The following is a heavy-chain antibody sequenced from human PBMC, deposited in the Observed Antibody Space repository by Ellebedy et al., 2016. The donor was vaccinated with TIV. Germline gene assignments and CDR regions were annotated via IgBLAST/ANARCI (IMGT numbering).Heavy chain of an antibody. CDR2: IDYRGST. V-gene: IGHV4-34*01. CDR1: GASFGGYY. CDR3: ARLYGSGSNP. J-gene: IGHJ5*02. D-gene: IGHD3-10*01. Sequence: MPGGSLRLSCAVYGASFGGYYWSWIRQTPGKGLEWIGEIDYRGSTKYNPSLKSRVVMSIDTSKNQFSLKLTSVTAADTAVYYCARLYGSGSNPWGQGTLVTVSS.